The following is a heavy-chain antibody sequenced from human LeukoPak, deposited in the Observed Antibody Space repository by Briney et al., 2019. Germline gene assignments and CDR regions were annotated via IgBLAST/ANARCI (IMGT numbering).Heavy chain of an antibody. CDR3: ARRAAGWRPFDY. D-gene: IGHD2-21*02. J-gene: IGHJ4*02. CDR1: GYTFTGYY. Sequence: ASVKVSCKASGYTFTGYYMHWVRQAPGQGLEWMGWINPNSGGTNYAQKFQGRVTMTRDASISTAYMELSRLRSDDTAVYYCARRAAGWRPFDYWGQGTLVTVSS. V-gene: IGHV1-2*02. CDR2: INPNSGGT.